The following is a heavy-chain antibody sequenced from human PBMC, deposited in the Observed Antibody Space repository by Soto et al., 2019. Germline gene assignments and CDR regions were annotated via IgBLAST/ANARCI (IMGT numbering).Heavy chain of an antibody. V-gene: IGHV3-20*01. D-gene: IGHD7-27*01. Sequence: GGSLRLSCAASGFTFDDYGMSWVRQAPGKGLEWVSGINWNGGSKGYADSVKGRFTISMDNAKNSQYLQMNRRRAEDTALYDCARVPWGATYYYYYYMDVWGQGTTVTVSS. J-gene: IGHJ6*03. CDR2: INWNGGSK. CDR3: ARVPWGATYYYYYYMDV. CDR1: GFTFDDYG.